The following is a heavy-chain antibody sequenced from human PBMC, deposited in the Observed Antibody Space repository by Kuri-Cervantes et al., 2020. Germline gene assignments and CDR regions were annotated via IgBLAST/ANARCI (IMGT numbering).Heavy chain of an antibody. CDR1: GGSISSGGYS. J-gene: IGHJ5*02. CDR3: ARPRSTSSRGWFDP. CDR2: IYYSGST. D-gene: IGHD2-2*01. Sequence: LRLSCAVSGGSISSGGYSWSWIRQPPGKGLEWIGYIYYSGSTYYNPSLKSRVTISVDTSKNQFSLKLSSVTAADTAVYYCARPRSTSSRGWFDPWGQGTLVTVSS. V-gene: IGHV4-30-2*03.